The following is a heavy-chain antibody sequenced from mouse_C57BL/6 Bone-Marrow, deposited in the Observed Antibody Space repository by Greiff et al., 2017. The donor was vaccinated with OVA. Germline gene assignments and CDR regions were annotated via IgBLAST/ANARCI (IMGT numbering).Heavy chain of an antibody. D-gene: IGHD2-4*01. CDR1: GFTFSSYA. CDR2: ISSGGDYI. J-gene: IGHJ3*01. Sequence: EVKLVESGEGLVKPGGSLKLSCAASGFTFSSYAMSWVRQTPEKRLEWVAYISSGGDYIYYADTVKGRFTISRDNARNTLYLQMSSLKSEDTATYYCTREGLRCTWFAYWGQGTLVTVSA. CDR3: TREGLRCTWFAY. V-gene: IGHV5-9-1*02.